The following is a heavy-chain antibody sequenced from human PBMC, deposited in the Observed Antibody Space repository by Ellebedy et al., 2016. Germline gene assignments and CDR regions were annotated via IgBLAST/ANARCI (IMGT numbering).Heavy chain of an antibody. CDR1: GFTFSSYA. CDR3: TSQALASSGHRWDH. V-gene: IGHV3-23*01. D-gene: IGHD6-19*01. CDR2: ITSSGDST. Sequence: GGSLRLSCAASGFTFSSYAMSWVRQAPGKGLEWVSAITSSGDSTYYADSVKGRFTISRDNSKNTLYLQLNSLRAEDTAVYYCTSQALASSGHRWDHWGQGTLVTVSS. J-gene: IGHJ4*02.